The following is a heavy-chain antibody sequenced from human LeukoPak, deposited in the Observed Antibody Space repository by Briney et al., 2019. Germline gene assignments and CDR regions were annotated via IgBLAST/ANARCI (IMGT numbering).Heavy chain of an antibody. CDR3: ARDGTSYYYGSGSPHYYGMDV. D-gene: IGHD3-10*01. CDR2: INPSGGST. V-gene: IGHV1-46*01. J-gene: IGHJ6*04. CDR1: GYTFTSYY. Sequence: GVSVKVSCKASGYTFTSYYMHWVRQAPGQGLEWMGIINPSGGSTSYAQKFQGRVTMTRDTSTSTVYMELSSLRSEDTAVYYCARDGTSYYYGSGSPHYYGMDVWGKGTTVTVSS.